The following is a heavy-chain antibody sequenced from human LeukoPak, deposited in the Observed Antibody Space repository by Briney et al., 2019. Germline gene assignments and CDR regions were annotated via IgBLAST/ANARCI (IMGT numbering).Heavy chain of an antibody. CDR1: GGSISGYY. CDR3: ARDTDCGGDCYAFYI. J-gene: IGHJ3*02. Sequence: SETLSLSCTVSGGSISGYYWKWIRQPPGKGLEWIGYIYSSGTTNYNPSLKSRVTISLDTSKNQFSLKLNSVTAADTAVYYCARDTDCGGDCYAFYIWGQGTMVTVSS. CDR2: IYSSGTT. D-gene: IGHD2-21*02. V-gene: IGHV4-59*01.